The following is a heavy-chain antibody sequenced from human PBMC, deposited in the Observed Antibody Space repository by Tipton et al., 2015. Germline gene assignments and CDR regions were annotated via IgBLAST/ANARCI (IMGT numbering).Heavy chain of an antibody. J-gene: IGHJ3*02. D-gene: IGHD3-16*02. CDR2: ISAHKGNT. Sequence: QSGAEVKKPGASVKVSCKASGYTFIGYGISWVRQAPGQGLEWMGWISAHKGNTNYAQKFQGRVTMTRDTSTSTVYMELSSLRSDDTAVYYCARGGLIGYDYIWGSYRPDAFDIWGQGTMVTVSS. CDR3: ARGGLIGYDYIWGSYRPDAFDI. CDR1: GYTFIGYG. V-gene: IGHV1-18*01.